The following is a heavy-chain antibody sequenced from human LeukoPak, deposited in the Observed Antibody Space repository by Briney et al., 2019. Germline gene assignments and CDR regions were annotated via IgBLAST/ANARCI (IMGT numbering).Heavy chain of an antibody. CDR2: ISYDGSNK. D-gene: IGHD1-26*01. CDR3: ARDSVGATNYFDY. J-gene: IGHJ4*02. CDR1: GFTFSSYA. Sequence: PGGSLRLSCAASGFTFSSYAMHWVRQAPGKGLEWVAVISYDGSNKYYADSVKGRFTISRDNSKNTLYLQMNSLRAEDTAVYYCARDSVGATNYFDYWGQGTLDTVSS. V-gene: IGHV3-30-3*01.